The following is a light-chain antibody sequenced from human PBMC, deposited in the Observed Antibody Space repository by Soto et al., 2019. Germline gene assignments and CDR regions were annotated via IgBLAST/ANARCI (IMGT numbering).Light chain of an antibody. V-gene: IGKV3-20*01. CDR2: GAS. J-gene: IGKJ5*01. Sequence: EIVLTQSPGTLSLSPGERATLSCRASQSVSSSNLAWYQQKSGQAPRLLIYGASSRATGIPDRFSGSGSGTDFTLTISRLEPEDFGVYYCQQYSSSTYTFGQGTRLEIK. CDR3: QQYSSSTYT. CDR1: QSVSSSN.